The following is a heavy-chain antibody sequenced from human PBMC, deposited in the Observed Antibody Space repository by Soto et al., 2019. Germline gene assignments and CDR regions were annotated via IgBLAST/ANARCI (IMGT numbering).Heavy chain of an antibody. CDR2: IIPIFGTA. Sequence: SVKVTCKASGGTFSSYAISWVRQAPGQGLEWMGGIIPIFGTANYAQKFQGRVTITADESTSTAYMELSSLRSEDTAVYYCAREIRFDSTFDPWGQGSLVTVSS. J-gene: IGHJ5*02. V-gene: IGHV1-69*13. D-gene: IGHD3-9*01. CDR1: GGTFSSYA. CDR3: AREIRFDSTFDP.